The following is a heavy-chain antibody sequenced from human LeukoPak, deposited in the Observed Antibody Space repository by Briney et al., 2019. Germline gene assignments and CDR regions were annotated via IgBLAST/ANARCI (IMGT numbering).Heavy chain of an antibody. CDR1: GGSIYRYY. CDR3: ARSRGVTYDSSGYSDY. CDR2: IYNTGST. J-gene: IGHJ4*02. Sequence: SETLSLTCTVSGGSIYRYYWSWIRQPAGKGLEWIGRIYNTGSTNYNPSLRSRITMSIDTSKNQFSLKLSSVTAADTAVYYCARSRGVTYDSSGYSDYWGQGTLVTVSA. V-gene: IGHV4-4*07. D-gene: IGHD3-22*01.